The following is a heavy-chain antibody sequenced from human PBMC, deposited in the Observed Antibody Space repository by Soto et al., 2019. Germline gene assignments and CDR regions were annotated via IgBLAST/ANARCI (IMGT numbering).Heavy chain of an antibody. Sequence: EVQLVESGGGLVQPGGSLRLSCAASGFTFSSYEMNWVRQAPGKGLEWVSYISSSGSTIYYADSVKGRFTISRDNDKNSLYLQMNSLRAEDTAVYYCATQRGTVGSSLFYYYYYGMDVWGQGTTVTVSS. CDR2: ISSSGSTI. CDR3: ATQRGTVGSSLFYYYYYGMDV. D-gene: IGHD6-6*01. CDR1: GFTFSSYE. J-gene: IGHJ6*02. V-gene: IGHV3-48*03.